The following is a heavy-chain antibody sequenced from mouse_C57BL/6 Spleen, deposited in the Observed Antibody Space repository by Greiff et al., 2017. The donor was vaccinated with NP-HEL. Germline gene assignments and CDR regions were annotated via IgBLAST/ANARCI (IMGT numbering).Heavy chain of an antibody. Sequence: VQLQQSGPGLVKPSQSLSLTCSVTGYSITSGYYWNWIRQFPGNKLEWMGYISYDGSNNYNPSLKNRISITRDTSKNQFFLKLNSVTTEDTATYYCARDVTTGFAYWGQGTLVTVSA. CDR1: GYSITSGYY. J-gene: IGHJ3*01. CDR3: ARDVTTGFAY. CDR2: ISYDGSN. D-gene: IGHD2-12*01. V-gene: IGHV3-6*01.